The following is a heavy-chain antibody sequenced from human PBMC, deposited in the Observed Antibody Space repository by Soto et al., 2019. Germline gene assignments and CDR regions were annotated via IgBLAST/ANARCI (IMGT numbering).Heavy chain of an antibody. CDR2: TQTGGAT. Sequence: QLVESGGGLFQAGGSPRLSCLVSGFTVGNFDMAWVRQAPGKGLEWASITQTGGATYYSDSAQGRFTISRDNSKNTVYLQMNSLRVEDTGVYSCVRVLYDSGVVDFWGQGSLITVS. J-gene: IGHJ4*02. CDR1: GFTVGNFD. V-gene: IGHV3-53*01. D-gene: IGHD5-12*01. CDR3: VRVLYDSGVVDF.